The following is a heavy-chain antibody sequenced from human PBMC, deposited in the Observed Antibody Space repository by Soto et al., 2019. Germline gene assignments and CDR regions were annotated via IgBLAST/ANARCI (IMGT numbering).Heavy chain of an antibody. CDR3: ARVLRYFDWFRYFDY. CDR2: IYYSGST. Sequence: ASETLSLTCTVSGGSISSGGYYWSWIRQHPGKGLEWIGYIYYSGSTYYNPSLKSRVTVSVDTSKNQFSLKLSSVTAADTAVYYCARVLRYFDWFRYFDYWGQGTLVTVSS. CDR1: GGSISSGGYY. V-gene: IGHV4-31*03. D-gene: IGHD3-9*01. J-gene: IGHJ4*02.